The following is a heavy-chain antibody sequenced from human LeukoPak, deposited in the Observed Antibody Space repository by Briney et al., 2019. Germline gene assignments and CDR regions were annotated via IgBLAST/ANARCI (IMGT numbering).Heavy chain of an antibody. CDR3: ARRGHDYVYLSTEESDAFDI. CDR1: GFTFSSYW. D-gene: IGHD3-16*01. Sequence: GGSLRLSCAASGFTFSSYWMHWVRQAPGKGLVWVSRINSDGSSTSYADSVKGRFTISRDNAKSTLYLQMNSLRAEDTAVYYCARRGHDYVYLSTEESDAFDIWGQGTMVTVSS. J-gene: IGHJ3*02. V-gene: IGHV3-74*01. CDR2: INSDGSST.